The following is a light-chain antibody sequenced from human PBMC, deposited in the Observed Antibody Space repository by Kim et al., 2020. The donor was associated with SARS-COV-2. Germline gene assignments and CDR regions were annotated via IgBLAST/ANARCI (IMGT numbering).Light chain of an antibody. CDR1: QSISRW. CDR2: DVS. J-gene: IGKJ1*01. V-gene: IGKV1-5*01. Sequence: DIQMTQSPSSLSASVGDRVIITCRASQSISRWLAWYQQKPGKAPKLMIYDVSSLQTGVPSRFSGSGSGTEFTLTISSLQPDDSATYYCQQYNNHWTFGQGTKVDIK. CDR3: QQYNNHWT.